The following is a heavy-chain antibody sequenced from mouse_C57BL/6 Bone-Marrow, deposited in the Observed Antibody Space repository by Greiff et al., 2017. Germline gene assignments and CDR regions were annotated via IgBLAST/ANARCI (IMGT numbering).Heavy chain of an antibody. CDR1: GYTFTSYG. CDR2: IYPRSGNT. J-gene: IGHJ2*01. Sequence: VQLQQSGAELARPGASVKLSCKASGYTFTSYGISWVKQRTGQGLEWIGEIYPRSGNTYSNEKFKGKATLTADKSSSTAYMELRSLTSEDSAVYFCARKVYYYGSSYHYFDYWGQGTTLTVSS. V-gene: IGHV1-81*01. D-gene: IGHD1-1*01. CDR3: ARKVYYYGSSYHYFDY.